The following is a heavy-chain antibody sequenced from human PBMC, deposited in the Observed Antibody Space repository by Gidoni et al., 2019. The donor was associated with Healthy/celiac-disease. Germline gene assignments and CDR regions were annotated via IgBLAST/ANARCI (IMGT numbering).Heavy chain of an antibody. D-gene: IGHD5-12*01. Sequence: YGISWVRQAPGQGLEWMGWISAYNGNTNYAQKLQGRVTMTTDTSTSTAYMELRSLRSDDTAVYYCARDNSFLHVDIVATISRDYYYGMDVWGQGTTVTVSS. J-gene: IGHJ6*02. CDR1: YG. CDR2: ISAYNGNT. V-gene: IGHV1-18*04. CDR3: ARDNSFLHVDIVATISRDYYYGMDV.